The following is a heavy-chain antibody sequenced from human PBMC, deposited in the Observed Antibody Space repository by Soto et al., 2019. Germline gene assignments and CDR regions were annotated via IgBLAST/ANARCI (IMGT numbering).Heavy chain of an antibody. Sequence: GGSLRLSCSASGFTVSSKYMSWVRQAPGKGLEWISVIWSAGLIYYADSVRGRFTISRDISKNILYLEMTSLRADDTAVYYCAREAPMDVWGQGTTVTVSS. J-gene: IGHJ6*02. CDR1: GFTVSSKY. CDR3: AREAPMDV. CDR2: IWSAGLI. V-gene: IGHV3-53*01.